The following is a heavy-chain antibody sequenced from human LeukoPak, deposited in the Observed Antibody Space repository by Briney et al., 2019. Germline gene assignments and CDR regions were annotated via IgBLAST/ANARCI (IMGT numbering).Heavy chain of an antibody. V-gene: IGHV3-11*03. Sequence: GGSLRLSCAASGFTFSDYYMSWIRQAPGKGLEWVSYISSSSTYTNYADSVKGRFTISRENAKNSLYLQMNSLRAEDTAVYYCAKKYSGSYLSDFDSWGQGTLVTVSS. CDR1: GFTFSDYY. CDR3: AKKYSGSYLSDFDS. D-gene: IGHD1-26*01. CDR2: ISSSSTYT. J-gene: IGHJ4*02.